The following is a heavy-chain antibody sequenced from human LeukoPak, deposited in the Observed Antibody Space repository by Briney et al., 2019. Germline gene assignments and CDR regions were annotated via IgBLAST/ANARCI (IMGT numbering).Heavy chain of an antibody. V-gene: IGHV4-59*08. CDR1: GGSISSYY. Sequence: PSENLSLTCTVSGGSISSYYWSWIRQPPGKGLEWIGYIYYSGSTNYNPSLKSRVTISVDTSKNQFSLKLSSVTAADTAVYYCARHVEQRLTPFDYWGHRILVTVSS. J-gene: IGHJ4*01. CDR3: ARHVEQRLTPFDY. CDR2: IYYSGST. D-gene: IGHD6-19*01.